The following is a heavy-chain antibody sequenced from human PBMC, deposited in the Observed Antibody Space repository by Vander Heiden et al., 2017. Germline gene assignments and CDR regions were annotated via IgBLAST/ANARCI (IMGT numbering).Heavy chain of an antibody. CDR3: ARDFPSYLSSSAGGGMDV. J-gene: IGHJ6*02. CDR1: GGSFSGYY. D-gene: IGHD2-15*01. V-gene: IGHV4-59*01. Sequence: VHLQDSAPGLVRPSAPLSLSCTVPGGSFSGYYWRWIRQPPGKGLEWIGDVYHGGRNNYNPSLTSRVTKSVDTSKTQFSLKLSSVIAADTAGYYCARDFPSYLSSSAGGGMDVWGQGTTVTVSS. CDR2: VYHGGRN.